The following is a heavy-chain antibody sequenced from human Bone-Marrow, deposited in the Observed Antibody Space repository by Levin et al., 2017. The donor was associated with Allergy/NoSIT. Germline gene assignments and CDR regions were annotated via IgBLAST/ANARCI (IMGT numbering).Heavy chain of an antibody. D-gene: IGHD2-8*02. Sequence: ASVKVSCKASGGTFSSYTISWVRQAPGQGLEWMGRIIPILGIANYAQKFQGRVTITADKSTSTAYMELSSLRSEDTAVYYCARDGTVLWATPTYFDYWGQGTLVTVSS. CDR2: IIPILGIA. J-gene: IGHJ4*02. CDR3: ARDGTVLWATPTYFDY. V-gene: IGHV1-69*04. CDR1: GGTFSSYT.